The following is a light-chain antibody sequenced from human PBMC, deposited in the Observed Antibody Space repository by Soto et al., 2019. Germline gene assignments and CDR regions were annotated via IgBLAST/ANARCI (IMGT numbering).Light chain of an antibody. V-gene: IGKV3-15*01. CDR1: QSVSSN. Sequence: EIVMTQSPATLSVSPGERATLSCRASQSVSSNLAWYQQKPGQAPRLLIYGASTRATGIPARFSGSGSGTEVTLIISSLQSEDVVVYYCQQYNNWPPVTFGGGTKVEIK. CDR3: QQYNNWPPVT. J-gene: IGKJ4*01. CDR2: GAS.